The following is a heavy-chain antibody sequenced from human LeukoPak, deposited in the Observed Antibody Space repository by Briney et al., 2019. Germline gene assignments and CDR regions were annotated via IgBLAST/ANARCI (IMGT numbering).Heavy chain of an antibody. D-gene: IGHD3-22*01. CDR3: ATEIDYYYDSSGYLMRD. V-gene: IGHV1-46*01. Sequence: ASVKVSCKASGYTFTSYYMHWVRQAPGQGLEWMGIINPSGGSTSYAQKFQGRVTMTRDTSTSTVYMELSSLRSEDTAVYYCATEIDYYYDSSGYLMRDWGQGTLVTVSS. J-gene: IGHJ4*02. CDR1: GYTFTSYY. CDR2: INPSGGST.